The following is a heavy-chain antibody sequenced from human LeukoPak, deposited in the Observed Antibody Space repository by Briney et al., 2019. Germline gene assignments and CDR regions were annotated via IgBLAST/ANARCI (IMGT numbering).Heavy chain of an antibody. Sequence: PGGSLRLSCAASGFTFSSYSMNWVREAPGKGVEWVSYISPTGSTIYYAESVKGRFTISRDNAKNSLYLQMNSLRVEDTAVYYCARDEVGVTTEFDYWGQGTRVTVSS. CDR2: ISPTGSTI. D-gene: IGHD1-26*01. V-gene: IGHV3-48*04. CDR1: GFTFSSYS. CDR3: ARDEVGVTTEFDY. J-gene: IGHJ4*02.